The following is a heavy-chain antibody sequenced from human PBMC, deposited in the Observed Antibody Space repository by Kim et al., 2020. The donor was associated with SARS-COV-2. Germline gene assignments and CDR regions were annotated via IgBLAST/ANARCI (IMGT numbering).Heavy chain of an antibody. D-gene: IGHD3-22*01. J-gene: IGHJ3*02. CDR2: INPNSGGT. CDR1: GYTFTGYY. Sequence: ASVKVSCKASGYTFTGYYMHWVRQAPGQGLEWMGWINPNSGGTNYAQKFQGRVTMTRDTSISTAYMELSRLRSDDTAVYYCARLAVAYLTMIGDAFDIWGQGTMVTVSS. CDR3: ARLAVAYLTMIGDAFDI. V-gene: IGHV1-2*02.